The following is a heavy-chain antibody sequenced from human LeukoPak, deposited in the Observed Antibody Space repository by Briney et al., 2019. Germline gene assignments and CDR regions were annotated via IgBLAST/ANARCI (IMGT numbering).Heavy chain of an antibody. D-gene: IGHD3-10*01. CDR3: AKDYYGSGSYDTFDY. V-gene: IGHV3-23*01. J-gene: IGHJ4*02. CDR2: ISGSGGST. CDR1: GFTFSSYA. Sequence: PGGSLRLSCAASGFTFSSYAMSWVRQAPGKGLEWVSAISGSGGSTYYADSVKGRFTISRDNSKNTLYLQMNSLRAEDTAVYYCAKDYYGSGSYDTFDYWGQGTLVAVSS.